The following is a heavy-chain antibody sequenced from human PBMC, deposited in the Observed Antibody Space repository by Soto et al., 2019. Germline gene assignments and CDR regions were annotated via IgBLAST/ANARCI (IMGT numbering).Heavy chain of an antibody. V-gene: IGHV4-59*01. CDR1: GGSISSYY. CDR3: AREKYGGYFDY. CDR2: ISYSGST. J-gene: IGHJ4*02. D-gene: IGHD2-8*01. Sequence: SETLSLTCTVSGGSISSYYWTWIRQPPGKGLEWIGYISYSGSTSSNPSLKSRITISVDTSKNQFSLKVRSVTAADTAVYYCAREKYGGYFDYWGQGTLVTVSS.